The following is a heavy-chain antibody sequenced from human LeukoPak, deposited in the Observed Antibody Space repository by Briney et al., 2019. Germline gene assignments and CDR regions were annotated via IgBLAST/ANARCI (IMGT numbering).Heavy chain of an antibody. CDR3: AASRGWDFDY. J-gene: IGHJ4*02. CDR1: GFTFDDYT. D-gene: IGHD1-26*01. Sequence: GGSLRLSCAASGFTFDDYTMHWVRQAPGKGLEWVSLISWDGGSTYYADSVKGRFTISRDNSKNSLYLQMNSLRTEDTALYYCAASRGWDFDYWGQGTLVTVSS. V-gene: IGHV3-43*01. CDR2: ISWDGGST.